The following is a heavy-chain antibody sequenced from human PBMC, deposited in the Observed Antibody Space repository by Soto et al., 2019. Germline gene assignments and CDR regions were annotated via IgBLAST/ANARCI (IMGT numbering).Heavy chain of an antibody. CDR1: GYSFTSYW. D-gene: IGHD3-22*01. CDR3: ARGWDSSGYYYLVPASGYFDY. J-gene: IGHJ4*02. CDR2: IYPGDSDT. V-gene: IGHV5-51*01. Sequence: PGESLKISCKGSGYSFTSYWIGWVRQMPGKGLEWMGIIYPGDSDTRYSPSFQGQVTISADKSISTAYLQWSSLKASDTAMYYCARGWDSSGYYYLVPASGYFDYWGQGTLVTVSS.